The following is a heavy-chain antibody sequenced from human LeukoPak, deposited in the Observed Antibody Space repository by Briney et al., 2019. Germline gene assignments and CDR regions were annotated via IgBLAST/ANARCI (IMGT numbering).Heavy chain of an antibody. V-gene: IGHV3-23*01. CDR2: ISGSGGST. CDR3: AKEPGIAAAGHNWFDP. Sequence: PGGSQRLSCAASGFTISSYAMSWVRQAPGKGLEWVSAISGSGGSTYYADSVKGRFTISRDNSKNTLYLQMNSLRAEDTAVYYCAKEPGIAAAGHNWFDPWGQGTLVTVSS. CDR1: GFTISSYA. D-gene: IGHD6-13*01. J-gene: IGHJ5*02.